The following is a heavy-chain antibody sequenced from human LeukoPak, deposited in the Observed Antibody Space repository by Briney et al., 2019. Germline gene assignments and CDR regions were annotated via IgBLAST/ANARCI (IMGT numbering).Heavy chain of an antibody. D-gene: IGHD3-10*01. CDR1: GFTFSSYG. Sequence: GSLRLSCAASGFTFSSYGMHWVRQAPGKGPEWVSVIYNNGDRTTYADSVKGRFILSRDNSKNTVNLQMNSLRDEDTAVYYCAREKGRGVISPYFDYWGHGVLVTVSS. CDR2: IYNNGDRT. J-gene: IGHJ4*01. CDR3: AREKGRGVISPYFDY. V-gene: IGHV3-NL1*01.